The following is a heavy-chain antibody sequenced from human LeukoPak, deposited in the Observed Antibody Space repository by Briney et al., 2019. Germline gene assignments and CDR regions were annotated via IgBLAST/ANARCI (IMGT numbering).Heavy chain of an antibody. CDR3: AKDILYYYGSGSYYSGTRFDY. CDR2: ISGSGGST. D-gene: IGHD3-10*01. CDR1: GFTFSSYA. J-gene: IGHJ4*02. V-gene: IGHV3-23*01. Sequence: GGSLRLSCAASGFTFSSYAMSWVRQAPGKGLEWVSAISGSGGSTYYADSVKGRFTISRDSSKNTLYLQMNSPRAEDTAVYYCAKDILYYYGSGSYYSGTRFDYWGQGTLVTVSS.